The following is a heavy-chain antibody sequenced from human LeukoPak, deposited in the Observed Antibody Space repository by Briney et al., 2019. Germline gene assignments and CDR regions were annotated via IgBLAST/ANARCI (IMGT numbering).Heavy chain of an antibody. V-gene: IGHV3-23*01. CDR3: AKDQGGRYCDILAGYYPENFFDY. CDR1: GFTFSNYA. CDR2: ISGTGGSA. Sequence: PGGSLRLSCSASGFTFSNYAMSWVRQAPGKGLEWVSTISGTGGSAKYADSVKGRFTFSRDNSKDTLYLQMNGLRAEDTAVYYCAKDQGGRYCDILAGYYPENFFDYWGQGTLVTVSS. D-gene: IGHD3-9*01. J-gene: IGHJ4*02.